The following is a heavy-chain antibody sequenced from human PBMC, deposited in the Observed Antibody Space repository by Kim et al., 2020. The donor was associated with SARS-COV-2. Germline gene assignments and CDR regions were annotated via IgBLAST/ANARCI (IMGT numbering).Heavy chain of an antibody. V-gene: IGHV1-69*04. D-gene: IGHD3-22*01. CDR3: ARDREDYDSSGYYDY. Sequence: QKCQGRVTITADKSTSTAYMELSSLRSEDTAVYYCARDREDYDSSGYYDYWGQGTLVTVSS. J-gene: IGHJ4*02.